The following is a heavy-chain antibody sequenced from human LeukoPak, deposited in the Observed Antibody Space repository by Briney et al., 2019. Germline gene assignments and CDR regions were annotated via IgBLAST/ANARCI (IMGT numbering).Heavy chain of an antibody. J-gene: IGHJ4*02. D-gene: IGHD3-10*01. CDR3: ARQGLGSGSYYRPNFDY. CDR1: GYSFTSSW. Sequence: GGSLQISCKGSGYSFTSSWIGWVRRLTGKGLEWMGIIYPGDSDTRYSPSFQGQVTISAGKSISTAYLQWSSLKASDTAMYYCARQGLGSGSYYRPNFDYWGQGTLVTVSS. V-gene: IGHV5-51*01. CDR2: IYPGDSDT.